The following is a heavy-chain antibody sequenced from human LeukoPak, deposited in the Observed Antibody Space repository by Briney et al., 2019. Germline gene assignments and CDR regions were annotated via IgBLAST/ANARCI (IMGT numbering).Heavy chain of an antibody. CDR1: GYTLTELS. Sequence: GASVKVSCKVSGYTLTELSMHWVRQAPGKGLEWMGGFDPEDGETIYAQKFQGRVTMTEDTSTDTAYMELSSLRSEDTAVYYCATGDPYYDFWSGYSKRMDVWGKGTTVTVSS. CDR2: FDPEDGET. V-gene: IGHV1-24*01. D-gene: IGHD3-3*01. J-gene: IGHJ6*03. CDR3: ATGDPYYDFWSGYSKRMDV.